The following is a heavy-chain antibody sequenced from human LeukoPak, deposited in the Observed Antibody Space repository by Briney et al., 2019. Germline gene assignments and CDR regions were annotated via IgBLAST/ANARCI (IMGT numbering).Heavy chain of an antibody. D-gene: IGHD6-13*01. J-gene: IGHJ4*02. CDR2: ISAYYGNT. CDR3: ARDFSYSSSWSTFDY. V-gene: IGHV1-18*01. Sequence: ASVKVSCKASGYTFTSYGISWVRQAPGPGLEWMGGISAYYGNTNYAQKLQGRVTTTTDTSTSTAYMELRSLRSDDTAVYYCARDFSYSSSWSTFDYWGQGTLVTVYS. CDR1: GYTFTSYG.